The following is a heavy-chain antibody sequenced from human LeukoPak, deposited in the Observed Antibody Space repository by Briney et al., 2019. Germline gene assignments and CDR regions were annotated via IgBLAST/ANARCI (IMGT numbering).Heavy chain of an antibody. CDR3: ARDRGLRFLEWLRDDAFDI. CDR2: ISSSSSYI. J-gene: IGHJ3*02. D-gene: IGHD3-3*01. Sequence: GGSLRLSCSGSGFSFSGYSMNWVRRAPGKGLEWVSSISSSSSYIYYADSVKGRFTISRDNAKNSLYLQMNSLRAEDTAVYYCARDRGLRFLEWLRDDAFDIWGQGTMVTVSS. V-gene: IGHV3-21*01. CDR1: GFSFSGYS.